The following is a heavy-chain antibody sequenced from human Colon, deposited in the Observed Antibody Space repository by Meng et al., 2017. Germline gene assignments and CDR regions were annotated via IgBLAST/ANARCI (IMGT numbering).Heavy chain of an antibody. Sequence: QVQLVQSGAEVKKPGASVKVSCKASGYIFTTYGISWVRQAPGEGLEWMGWISAYNGNTNSAQKFQDRVTMTTDTSTNTAYMELRSLRSDDTAMYYCARDRQWLGSDYWGQGTLVTVFS. J-gene: IGHJ4*02. V-gene: IGHV1-18*01. CDR2: ISAYNGNT. CDR1: GYIFTTYG. CDR3: ARDRQWLGSDY. D-gene: IGHD6-19*01.